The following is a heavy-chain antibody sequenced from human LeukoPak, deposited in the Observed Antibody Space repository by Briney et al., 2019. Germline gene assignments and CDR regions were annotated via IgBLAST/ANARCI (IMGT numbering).Heavy chain of an antibody. D-gene: IGHD4-17*01. Sequence: GVSLRLSCAASGFTFPDFYMSWIRQAPGKGVEWGSYISISGTTIYYADSVKGRFTFSRDNAKNSLYLQMNSLRAEDTAVYYCARTGRLQYGDYVAFDYWGQGTLVTVSS. J-gene: IGHJ4*02. CDR1: GFTFPDFY. V-gene: IGHV3-11*01. CDR3: ARTGRLQYGDYVAFDY. CDR2: ISISGTTI.